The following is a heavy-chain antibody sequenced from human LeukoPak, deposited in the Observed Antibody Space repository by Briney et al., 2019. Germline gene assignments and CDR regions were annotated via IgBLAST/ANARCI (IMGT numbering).Heavy chain of an antibody. CDR1: GGSISSSSYY. CDR2: IYYSGST. J-gene: IGHJ3*02. CDR3: ARQKGGTRNAFDI. D-gene: IGHD1-26*01. V-gene: IGHV4-39*01. Sequence: PSETLSLTCTVSGGSISSSSYYWGWIRQPPGKGLEWIGSIYYSGSTYYNPSLKSRVTISVDTSKNQFSLKLSSVTAADTAVYYCARQKGGTRNAFDIWGHGTMVTVSS.